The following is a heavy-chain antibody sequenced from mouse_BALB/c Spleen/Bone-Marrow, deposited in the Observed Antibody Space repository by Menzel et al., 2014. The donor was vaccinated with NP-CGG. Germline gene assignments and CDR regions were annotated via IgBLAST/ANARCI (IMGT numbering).Heavy chain of an antibody. CDR1: GYTFTSYY. J-gene: IGHJ4*01. Sequence: VQLQQSGPELVKPGASVRISCTASGYTFTSYYIHWLKQRPGQGLEWIGWIYPGNVNTKYNEKFKGKATLTADKSSGTAYMQLSSLTSEDSAVYFCARSFYGRSMDYWGQGTSVTVSS. CDR2: IYPGNVNT. V-gene: IGHV1S56*01. D-gene: IGHD1-1*01. CDR3: ARSFYGRSMDY.